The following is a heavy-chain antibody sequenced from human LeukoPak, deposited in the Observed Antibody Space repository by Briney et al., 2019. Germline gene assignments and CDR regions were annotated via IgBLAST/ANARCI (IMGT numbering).Heavy chain of an antibody. V-gene: IGHV3-74*01. Sequence: GGSLRLSCAASGFTFSSYWMHWVRQAPGKGLVWVSRINSDGSSTSYADSVKGRFTISRDNAKNTLYLQMNSLRAEDTALYYCARVTEYSTAGMRYWGQGIQVTVSS. D-gene: IGHD6-13*01. CDR1: GFTFSSYW. J-gene: IGHJ4*02. CDR2: INSDGSST. CDR3: ARVTEYSTAGMRY.